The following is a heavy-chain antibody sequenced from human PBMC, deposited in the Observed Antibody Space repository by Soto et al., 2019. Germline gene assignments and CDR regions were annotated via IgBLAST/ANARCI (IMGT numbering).Heavy chain of an antibody. D-gene: IGHD3-10*01. Sequence: SETLCLTCTVAGGSSXGYGGSWIRQPPGKGLEWIGYIYYSGSTNYNPSLKSRVTISVDTSKNQFSLKLSSVTAADTAVYYCARRQGRLAGYYYYYMDVWGKGTTVTVSS. V-gene: IGHV4-59*08. CDR1: GGSSXGYG. CDR2: IYYSGST. J-gene: IGHJ6*03. CDR3: ARRQGRLAGYYYYYMDV.